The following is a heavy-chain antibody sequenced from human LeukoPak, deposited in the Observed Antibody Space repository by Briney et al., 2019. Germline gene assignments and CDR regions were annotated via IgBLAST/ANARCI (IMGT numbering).Heavy chain of an antibody. CDR3: AREEHDYVWGSYRYYYYYGIDV. Sequence: GRSQRLSCAASGFTFSSYGMHWVRQSPGRGLEWVSFLSFDGSNEFYADSLKGRFTISRDNSKDTLYLQMDSLRAEDTALYYCAREEHDYVWGSYRYYYYYGIDVWGQGTTVTVSS. CDR2: LSFDGSNE. D-gene: IGHD3-16*02. J-gene: IGHJ6*02. CDR1: GFTFSSYG. V-gene: IGHV3-30*03.